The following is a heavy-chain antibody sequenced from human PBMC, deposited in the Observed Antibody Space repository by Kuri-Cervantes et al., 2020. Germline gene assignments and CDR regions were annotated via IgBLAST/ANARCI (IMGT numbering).Heavy chain of an antibody. J-gene: IGHJ4*02. Sequence: GESLKISCAASGFSFSYYSMNWVRQAPGKGLEWVSSISSSSSYIYYAASVKGRFTTSRDNAKNSLYLQMNSLRAEDTAVYYCARGYPYDISGNWGQGTLVTVSS. V-gene: IGHV3-21*01. CDR3: ARGYPYDISGN. D-gene: IGHD3-22*01. CDR2: ISSSSSYI. CDR1: GFSFSYYS.